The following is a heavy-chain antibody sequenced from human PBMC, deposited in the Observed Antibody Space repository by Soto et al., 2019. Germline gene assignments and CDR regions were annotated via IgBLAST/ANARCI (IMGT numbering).Heavy chain of an antibody. J-gene: IGHJ6*02. V-gene: IGHV4-39*01. D-gene: IGHD3-9*01. CDR1: GGSISSSSYY. Sequence: SETLSRNCTVSGGSISSSSYYWGWIRQPPGKGLEWIGRIYYIGSTCYNPSLKSRVTISVDTSKNQFSLKLSSVTAADTAVYYCARADGTYYDILTGNYYYYYGMDVWGQGTTVTVSS. CDR3: ARADGTYYDILTGNYYYYYGMDV. CDR2: IYYIGST.